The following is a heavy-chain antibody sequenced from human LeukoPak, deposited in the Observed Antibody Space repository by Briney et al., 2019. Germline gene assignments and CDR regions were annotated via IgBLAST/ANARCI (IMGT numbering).Heavy chain of an antibody. V-gene: IGHV2-5*01. CDR2: IHYNDSK. Sequence: SGPTLVKPTQTLTLTCTFSGFSLTSTGEGVAWIRQPPGKALEWLAVIHYNDSKDYNPSLTRRLTTTKATSKNQVVLTVTNLDPVDTATYYCAHYYWNRSGYSAIFDYWGQGTLVTVSS. D-gene: IGHD3-22*01. CDR1: GFSLTSTGEG. CDR3: AHYYWNRSGYSAIFDY. J-gene: IGHJ4*02.